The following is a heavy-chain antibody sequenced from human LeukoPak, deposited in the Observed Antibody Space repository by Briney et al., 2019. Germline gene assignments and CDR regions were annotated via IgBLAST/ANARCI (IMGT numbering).Heavy chain of an antibody. CDR1: GYTFTGYY. D-gene: IGHD1-26*01. Sequence: ASVKVSCKASGYTFTGYYMHWVRQAPGQGLEWMGWINPNSGGTNYAQKFQGRVTMTRDTSISTAYMELSRLRSDDTAVYYCAKWTRIVGALSGFDYWGQGTLVTVSS. J-gene: IGHJ4*02. CDR3: AKWTRIVGALSGFDY. CDR2: INPNSGGT. V-gene: IGHV1-2*02.